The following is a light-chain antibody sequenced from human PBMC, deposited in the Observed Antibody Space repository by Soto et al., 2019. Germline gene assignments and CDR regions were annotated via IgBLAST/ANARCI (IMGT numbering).Light chain of an antibody. CDR2: DVT. CDR1: SSDVGGYNF. J-gene: IGLJ1*01. Sequence: QSVLTQPASVSGSPGQSITISCTGTSSDVGGYNFVTWYQQYPGKAPKLVIHDVTRRPSGVSNRFSGSKSGTTASLIISGLQAEDEADYYCCSYTSSTSYVFGTGTKVTV. V-gene: IGLV2-14*01. CDR3: CSYTSSTSYV.